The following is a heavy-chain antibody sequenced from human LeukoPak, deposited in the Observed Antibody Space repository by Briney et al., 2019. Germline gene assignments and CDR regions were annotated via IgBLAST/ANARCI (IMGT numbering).Heavy chain of an antibody. J-gene: IGHJ6*03. D-gene: IGHD4-11*01. Sequence: ASVKVSCKASGYTFTGYYMHWVRQAPGQGLEWMGIINPSGGSTSYAQKFQGRVTMTRDTCTSTVYMELSSLRSEDTAVYYCARDRDYSNPLEYYYYMDVWGKGTTVTVSS. V-gene: IGHV1-46*01. CDR3: ARDRDYSNPLEYYYYMDV. CDR2: INPSGGST. CDR1: GYTFTGYY.